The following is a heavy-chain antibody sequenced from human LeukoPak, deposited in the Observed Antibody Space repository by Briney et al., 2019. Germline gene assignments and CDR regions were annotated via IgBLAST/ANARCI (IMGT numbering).Heavy chain of an antibody. V-gene: IGHV4-61*01. CDR3: ARSAAAGYYYGMDV. CDR1: GGSVSSGSYY. Sequence: SETLSLTCTVSGGSVSSGSYYWSWIRQPPGKGLEWIGYIYYSGSTNYNPSLKSRVTISVDTSKNQFSLKLSSVTAVDTAVYYCARSAAAGYYYGMDVWGKGTTVTVSS. CDR2: IYYSGST. J-gene: IGHJ6*04. D-gene: IGHD6-13*01.